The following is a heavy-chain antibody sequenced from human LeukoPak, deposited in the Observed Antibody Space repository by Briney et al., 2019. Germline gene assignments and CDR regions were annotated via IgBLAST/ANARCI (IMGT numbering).Heavy chain of an antibody. CDR1: GYTFTGYY. J-gene: IGHJ5*02. D-gene: IGHD2-15*01. CDR3: AKNYGSGGSRLYNWFDP. Sequence: ASVKVSCKASGYTFTGYYLHWVRQAPGQGLEWMGWINANTGGTNYAQKFQGKFTMTRDTSISTAYMELSRLRSDDTAVYYCAKNYGSGGSRLYNWFDPWGQGTLVTVSS. CDR2: INANTGGT. V-gene: IGHV1-2*02.